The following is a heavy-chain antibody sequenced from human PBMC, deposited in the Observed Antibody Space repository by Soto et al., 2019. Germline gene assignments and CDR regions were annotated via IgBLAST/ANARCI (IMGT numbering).Heavy chain of an antibody. D-gene: IGHD2-15*01. V-gene: IGHV5-51*01. CDR2: IYPGDSGT. Sequence: GESLKISCKGSGYSFTSDWIGWVRQMPGKGLEWMGIIYPGDSGTRYSPSFQGQVTISADKSISTAYLQWSSLKASDTAMYYCGKQEGCSGGSCYCAFEIWGKGTMVTLS. CDR1: GYSFTSDW. CDR3: GKQEGCSGGSCYCAFEI. J-gene: IGHJ3*02.